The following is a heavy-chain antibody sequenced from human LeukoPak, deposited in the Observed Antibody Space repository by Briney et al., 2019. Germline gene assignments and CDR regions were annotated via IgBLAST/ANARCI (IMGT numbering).Heavy chain of an antibody. CDR1: GGTFSSYA. V-gene: IGHV1-69*04. CDR2: IIPMLGTV. J-gene: IGHJ6*02. Sequence: ASVNVSCTASGGTFSSYAINWVRQAPGQGLEWMGRIIPMLGTVNYAQKFQGRVTIIADKFTSTAYMELSSLRSEDTAMYYCARDQKVGATPYFGMDVWGQGTTVTVSS. D-gene: IGHD1-26*01. CDR3: ARDQKVGATPYFGMDV.